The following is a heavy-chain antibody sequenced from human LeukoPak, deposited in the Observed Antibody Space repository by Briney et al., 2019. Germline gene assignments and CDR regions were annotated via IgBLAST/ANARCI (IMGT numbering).Heavy chain of an antibody. D-gene: IGHD3-10*01. Sequence: PGGSLRLSCAASGFTFSSYAMSWVRQAPGKGLEWVSAISGSGGSTYYADSVKGRFTISRDNSKNTLYLQMNSLRAEDTAVYYCAKNTGYYGSGSYYNWGQGTLVTVSS. CDR1: GFTFSSYA. CDR2: ISGSGGST. J-gene: IGHJ4*02. CDR3: AKNTGYYGSGSYYN. V-gene: IGHV3-23*01.